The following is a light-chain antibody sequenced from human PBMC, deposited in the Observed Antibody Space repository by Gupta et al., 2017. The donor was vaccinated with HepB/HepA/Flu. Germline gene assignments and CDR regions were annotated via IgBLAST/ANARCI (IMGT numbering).Light chain of an antibody. CDR2: DVN. CDR3: NSFTRIGTYV. V-gene: IGLV2-14*03. J-gene: IGLJ1*01. Sequence: QSALTQPASVSGSLGQSITISCPGTSSDIGTYDYVSWYRQDPNKAPKLIIYDVNNRPSGVSNRFSGSKSGSTASLTISGLQAEDEADYYCNSFTRIGTYVFGTGTKVTVL. CDR1: SSDIGTYDY.